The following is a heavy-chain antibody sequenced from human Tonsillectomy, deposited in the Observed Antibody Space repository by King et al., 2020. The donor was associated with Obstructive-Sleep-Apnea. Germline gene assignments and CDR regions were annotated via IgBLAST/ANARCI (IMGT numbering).Heavy chain of an antibody. CDR3: TTDYVVVTAKTLYYFDY. J-gene: IGHJ4*02. CDR1: GFTFSNAW. Sequence: VQLVESGGGLVKPGGSLRLSCAASGFTFSNAWMSWVRQAPGKGLEWVGRIKSKTDGGTTDYAAPVKGRFTISRDDSKNTLYLQMNSLKTEDTAVYYCTTDYVVVTAKTLYYFDYWGQGTLVTVSS. V-gene: IGHV3-15*01. CDR2: IKSKTDGGTT. D-gene: IGHD2-21*02.